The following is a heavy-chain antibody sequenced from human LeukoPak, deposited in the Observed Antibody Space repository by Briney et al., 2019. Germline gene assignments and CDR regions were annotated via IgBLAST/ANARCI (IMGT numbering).Heavy chain of an antibody. D-gene: IGHD4-23*01. V-gene: IGHV3-48*01. Sequence: GGSLRLSCAVSGFTFSSYSMNWVRQAPGQGLEWVSYISSSGSNIYYADSVKGRFTISRDNAKNPLYLQMNSLRAEDTAVYYCARTGITVAPPFDYWGQGTLVTVSS. CDR3: ARTGITVAPPFDY. J-gene: IGHJ4*02. CDR1: GFTFSSYS. CDR2: ISSSGSNI.